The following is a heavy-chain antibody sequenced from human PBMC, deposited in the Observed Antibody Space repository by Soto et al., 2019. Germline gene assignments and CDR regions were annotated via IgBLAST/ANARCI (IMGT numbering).Heavy chain of an antibody. CDR1: GGSISSGDYY. CDR3: ARVPLFYDYGDYYDY. D-gene: IGHD4-17*01. J-gene: IGHJ4*02. Sequence: SETLSLTCTVSGGSISSGDYYWSWIRQPPGKGLEWIGYIYYSGSTYYNPSLKSRVTISVDTSKNQFSLKLSSVTAADTAVYYCARVPLFYDYGDYYDYWGQGTLVTVSS. V-gene: IGHV4-30-4*01. CDR2: IYYSGST.